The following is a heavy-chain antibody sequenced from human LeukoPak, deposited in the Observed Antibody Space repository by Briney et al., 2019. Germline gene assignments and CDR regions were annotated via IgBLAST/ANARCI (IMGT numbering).Heavy chain of an antibody. Sequence: GASVKVSCRASGYTFADYYIHWVRRAPGQGVEWMGWVDPRSGITNCTQKFQGRVTMTSDTSINTVYVDRSGLTFDDTAVYYWATDKYGMLDYWGQGTLVTVSS. D-gene: IGHD2-8*01. CDR2: VDPRSGIT. V-gene: IGHV1-2*02. CDR1: GYTFADYY. J-gene: IGHJ4*02. CDR3: ATDKYGMLDY.